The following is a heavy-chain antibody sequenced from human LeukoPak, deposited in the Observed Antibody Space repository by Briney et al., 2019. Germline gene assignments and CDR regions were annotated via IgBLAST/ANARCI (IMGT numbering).Heavy chain of an antibody. CDR3: ARGSHSGDYDRLDY. J-gene: IGHJ4*02. Sequence: PSETLSLTCTVSGGSISSYYWSWIRQPAGKGLEWIGRIYTSGSTNYNPSLKSRVTMSVDMSKNQFSLKLSSVTAADTAVYYCARGSHSGDYDRLDYWGQGTLVTVSS. V-gene: IGHV4-4*07. D-gene: IGHD3-22*01. CDR2: IYTSGST. CDR1: GGSISSYY.